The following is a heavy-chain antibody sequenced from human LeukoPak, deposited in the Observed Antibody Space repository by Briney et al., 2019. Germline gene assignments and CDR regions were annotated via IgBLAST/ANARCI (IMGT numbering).Heavy chain of an antibody. CDR1: GGSISSSSYY. CDR2: IYYSGST. Sequence: SETLSLTCTVSGGSISSSSYYWVWIRQPPGKGLEWIGSIYYSGSTYYNPSLKSRITISVDTSNNQFSLKLSSVTAADTAVYYCARELYDFWSGYYTDGNWFDPWGQGTLVTVSS. CDR3: ARELYDFWSGYYTDGNWFDP. V-gene: IGHV4-39*01. D-gene: IGHD3-3*01. J-gene: IGHJ5*02.